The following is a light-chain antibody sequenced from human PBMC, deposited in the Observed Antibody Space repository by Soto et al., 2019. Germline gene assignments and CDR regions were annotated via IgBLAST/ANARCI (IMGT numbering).Light chain of an antibody. CDR1: QSITSNY. CDR2: GAS. Sequence: EIVLTQSPGTLSLSPGERATLSCRASQSITSNYLAWYQQKPGQAPRLLIYGASSRATGIPDRFSGSGSGTDFTLTITRLEPADFAVYYWQQSGNTPYTFGHGTKVEIK. CDR3: QQSGNTPYT. V-gene: IGKV3-20*01. J-gene: IGKJ2*01.